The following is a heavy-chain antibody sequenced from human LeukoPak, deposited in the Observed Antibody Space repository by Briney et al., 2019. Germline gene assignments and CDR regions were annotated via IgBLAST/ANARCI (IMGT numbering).Heavy chain of an antibody. CDR3: ARGCGLHLSPAPSYYDSRCRYFDA. V-gene: IGHV3-48*04. D-gene: IGHD3-22*01. J-gene: IGHJ4*02. Sequence: GGSLRLSCAASGFTFSDYSMEWVRQAPGKGLEWISYISSTSTTIYYTDSVRGRFTTSRDNAKNSLYLQMNSLRAEDTAVYYCARGCGLHLSPAPSYYDSRCRYFDAWGQGTLVTVSS. CDR1: GFTFSDYS. CDR2: ISSTSTTI.